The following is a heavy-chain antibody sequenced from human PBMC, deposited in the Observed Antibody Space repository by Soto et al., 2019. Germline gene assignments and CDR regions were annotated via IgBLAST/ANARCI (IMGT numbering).Heavy chain of an antibody. Sequence: GESLKISCKGSGYSFTSYWISWVHQMPGKGLEWMGRIDPSDSYTNYSPSFQGHVTISADKSISTAYLQWSSLKASDTAMYYCARHGDYDYYYYGMDVWGQGTTVTVSS. V-gene: IGHV5-10-1*01. CDR1: GYSFTSYW. CDR3: ARHGDYDYYYYGMDV. D-gene: IGHD4-17*01. J-gene: IGHJ6*02. CDR2: IDPSDSYT.